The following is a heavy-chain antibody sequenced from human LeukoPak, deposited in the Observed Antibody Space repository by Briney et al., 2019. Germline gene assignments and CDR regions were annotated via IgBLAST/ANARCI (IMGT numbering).Heavy chain of an antibody. CDR2: TRYDGSNK. CDR3: AAPLPLQFGYYDSSGRRDAFDI. D-gene: IGHD3-22*01. CDR1: GFTFSSYG. V-gene: IGHV3-30*02. J-gene: IGHJ3*02. Sequence: PGGSLRLSCAASGFTFSSYGMHWVRQAPGKGLEWVAFTRYDGSNKYYADSVKGRFTISRDNSKNTLYLQMNSLRAEDTAVYYCAAPLPLQFGYYDSSGRRDAFDIWGQGTMVTVSS.